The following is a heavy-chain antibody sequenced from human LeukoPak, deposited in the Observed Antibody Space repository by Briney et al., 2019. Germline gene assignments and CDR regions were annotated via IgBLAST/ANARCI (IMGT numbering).Heavy chain of an antibody. CDR1: GYTFTAYY. CDR2: INPKSGDT. J-gene: IGHJ4*02. Sequence: ASVEVSCKAYGYTFTAYYMHWVRQAPGQGAEWMGWINPKSGDTNYAQKFQGRVTMTRDTSISTGYMELSRLTSDDTAVYYCARETGQFEHDSWGQGTLVTVSS. V-gene: IGHV1-2*02. D-gene: IGHD5-24*01. CDR3: ARETGQFEHDS.